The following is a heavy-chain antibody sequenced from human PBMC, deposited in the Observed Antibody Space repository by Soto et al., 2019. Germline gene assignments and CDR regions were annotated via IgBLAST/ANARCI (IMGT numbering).Heavy chain of an antibody. CDR2: IKRDGTVT. Sequence: EVQLVESGGGLVQPGESLRLSCAASGFTFSAFWMTWLRQAPGKGLEWVANIKRDGTVTHYGDSVEGRCTLSRDNAQKSLFLQLNSLRPEATAMYYCARDLSPPGEFFSDAFDVWGQGTFVTVSS. D-gene: IGHD2-21*01. J-gene: IGHJ3*01. CDR1: GFTFSAFW. V-gene: IGHV3-7*04. CDR3: ARDLSPPGEFFSDAFDV.